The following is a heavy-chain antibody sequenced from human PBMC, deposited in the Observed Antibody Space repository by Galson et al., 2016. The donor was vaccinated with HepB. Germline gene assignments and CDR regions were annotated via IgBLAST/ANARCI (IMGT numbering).Heavy chain of an antibody. CDR1: GFTFHDYA. D-gene: IGHD5/OR15-5a*01. CDR3: AISVEVSQTGAFDI. V-gene: IGHV3-49*03. J-gene: IGHJ3*02. CDR2: VTTAGYGGAT. Sequence: SLRLSCAASGFTFHDYAIYWFRQAPGKGLEWVGLVTTAGYGGATEYAASVTGRFTISRDDSNRIAYLQMNSLRTEDAAVYSCAISVEVSQTGAFDIWGQGTVVTVSS.